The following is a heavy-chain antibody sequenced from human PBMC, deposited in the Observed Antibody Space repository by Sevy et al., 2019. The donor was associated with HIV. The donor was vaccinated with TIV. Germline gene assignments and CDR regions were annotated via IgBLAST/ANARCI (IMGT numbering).Heavy chain of an antibody. V-gene: IGHV4-61*02. CDR3: ARGGGNSFLDAFDI. CDR1: GGSISSGSYY. CDR2: IYTSGST. J-gene: IGHJ3*02. Sequence: SETLSLTCTVSGGSISSGSYYWSWIRQPAGKGLEWIGRIYTSGSTNYNPSLKSRVTISVDTSKNRFSLKLSSVTAADTAVYYCARGGGNSFLDAFDIWGQGTMVTVSS. D-gene: IGHD2-21*02.